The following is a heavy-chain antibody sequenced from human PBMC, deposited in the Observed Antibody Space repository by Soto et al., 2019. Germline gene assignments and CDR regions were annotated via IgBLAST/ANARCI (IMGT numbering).Heavy chain of an antibody. CDR3: AHRPITFMASWFDP. Sequence: SGPTLVNPAQTLTLTCTFSGFSLSTSGVAVGWLRQPPGKAPEWLALVYWDDVKRYSPSLKSRLTITKDTSKNQVVLTMTNMEPVDTATYYCAHRPITFMASWFDPWGQGIPGHR. V-gene: IGHV2-5*02. J-gene: IGHJ5*02. CDR2: VYWDDVK. CDR1: GFSLSTSGVA. D-gene: IGHD3-16*01.